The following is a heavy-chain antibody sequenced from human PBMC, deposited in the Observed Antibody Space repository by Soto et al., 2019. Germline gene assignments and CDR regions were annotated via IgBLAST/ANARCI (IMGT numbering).Heavy chain of an antibody. J-gene: IGHJ6*02. CDR3: ARGRVSGTYYYYYGMDF. D-gene: IGHD6-13*01. CDR1: GGSISSGGYY. Sequence: SETLSLTCTVSGGSISSGGYYWSWIRQHPGKGLEWIGYIYYSGSTYYNPSLKSRVTISVDTSKNQFSLKLSSVTAADTAVYYCARGRVSGTYYYYYGMDFWGQGTTVTVSS. CDR2: IYYSGST. V-gene: IGHV4-31*03.